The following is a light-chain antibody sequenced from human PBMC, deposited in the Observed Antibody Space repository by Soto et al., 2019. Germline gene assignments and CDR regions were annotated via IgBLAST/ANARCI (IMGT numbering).Light chain of an antibody. V-gene: IGLV4-69*01. Sequence: QLVLTQSPSASASLGASVKLTCTLSSGHSSYAIAWHQQQPEQAPRYLMKVNSDGSHTKVDGIPDRFSGSSSGAERYLTISSLQSEDEADYYCQTWGTGLYVVFGGGTKLTVL. CDR1: SGHSSYA. J-gene: IGLJ2*01. CDR3: QTWGTGLYVV. CDR2: VNSDGSH.